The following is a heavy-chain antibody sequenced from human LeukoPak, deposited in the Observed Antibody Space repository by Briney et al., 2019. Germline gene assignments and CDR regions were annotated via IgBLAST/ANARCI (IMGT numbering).Heavy chain of an antibody. CDR2: INPNSGGT. Sequence: GASVKVSCKASGYTFTGYYMHWVRQAPGQGLEWMGWINPNSGGTNYAQKFQGRVTMTRDTSISTAYMELSRLRSDDTAVYYCARESEWELLVSAFDIWGQGTTVTVSS. CDR1: GYTFTGYY. V-gene: IGHV1-2*02. D-gene: IGHD1-26*01. J-gene: IGHJ3*02. CDR3: ARESEWELLVSAFDI.